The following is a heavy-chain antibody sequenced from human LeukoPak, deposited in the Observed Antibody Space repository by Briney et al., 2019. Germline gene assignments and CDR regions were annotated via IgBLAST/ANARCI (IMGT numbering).Heavy chain of an antibody. J-gene: IGHJ3*02. Sequence: PGGSLKLSCAASGFTFDDYAMHWVRQAPEKGLERVSGISWNSGSIGSADSVKGRFTTSRDNAKNSLYLQMNSLRAEDTALYYCAKDQTGGAFDAFDIWGQGTMVTVSS. CDR1: GFTFDDYA. CDR3: AKDQTGGAFDAFDI. CDR2: ISWNSGSI. V-gene: IGHV3-9*01. D-gene: IGHD3-10*01.